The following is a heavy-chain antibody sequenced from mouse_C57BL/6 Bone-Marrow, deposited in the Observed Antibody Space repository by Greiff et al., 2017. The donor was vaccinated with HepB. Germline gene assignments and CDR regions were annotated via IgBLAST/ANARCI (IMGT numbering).Heavy chain of an antibody. CDR2: IYPGSGST. D-gene: IGHD1-1*01. J-gene: IGHJ4*01. V-gene: IGHV1-55*01. Sequence: QVQLQQPGAELVKPGASVKMSCKASGYTFTSYWITWVKQRPGQGLEWIGDIYPGSGSTNYNEKFKSKATLTVDTSSSTAYMQLSSLTSEDSAVYYCARVRGYGLYYYAMDYWGQGTSVTVSS. CDR1: GYTFTSYW. CDR3: ARVRGYGLYYYAMDY.